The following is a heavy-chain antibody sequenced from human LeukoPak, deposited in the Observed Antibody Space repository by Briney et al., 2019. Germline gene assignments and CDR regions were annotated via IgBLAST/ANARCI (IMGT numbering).Heavy chain of an antibody. D-gene: IGHD5-24*01. CDR3: ARGLSGDVIDS. Sequence: PGGSLRLSCVGSGFTFRKHWMTWVRQAPGKGLEWVANIKEEGSEENYVDSVKGRFTIYRDNAKKSVYLRMNSLRAEDTAVYYCARGLSGDVIDSWGQGTLVTVSS. J-gene: IGHJ5*01. CDR2: IKEEGSEE. CDR1: GFTFRKHW. V-gene: IGHV3-7*01.